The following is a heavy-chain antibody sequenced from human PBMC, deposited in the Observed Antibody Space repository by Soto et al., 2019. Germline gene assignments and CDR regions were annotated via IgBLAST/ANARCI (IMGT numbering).Heavy chain of an antibody. J-gene: IGHJ4*02. CDR3: AREAAIGLHDY. CDR2: IYSGGST. D-gene: IGHD2-2*01. V-gene: IGHV3-53*01. Sequence: EVQLVESGGGLIQPGGSLRLSCAASGFTVSSNYMSWVRQAPGKGLEWVSVIYSGGSTYYADSVKGRFTISRDNSKNTRYLQMNSLRAEDTAVYDWAREAAIGLHDYWGQGALVTVSS. CDR1: GFTVSSNY.